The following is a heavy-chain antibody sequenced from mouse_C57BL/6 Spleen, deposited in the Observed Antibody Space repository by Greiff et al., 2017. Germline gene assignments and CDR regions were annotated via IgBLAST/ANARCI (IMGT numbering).Heavy chain of an antibody. D-gene: IGHD2-4*01. Sequence: EVQLQESGPGLVKPSQSLSLTCSVTGYSITSGYYWNWIRQFPGNKLEWMGYISYDGSNNYNPSLKNRISITRDTSKNTFFLKLNSVTTEDTATYYCARAYYDYDGYAMDYWGQGTSVTVSS. CDR2: ISYDGSN. CDR1: GYSITSGYY. CDR3: ARAYYDYDGYAMDY. J-gene: IGHJ4*01. V-gene: IGHV3-6*01.